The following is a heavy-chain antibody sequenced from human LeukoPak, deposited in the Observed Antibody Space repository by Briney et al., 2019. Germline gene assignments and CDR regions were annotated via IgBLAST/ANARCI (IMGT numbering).Heavy chain of an antibody. D-gene: IGHD6-6*01. CDR2: IIPIFGTA. CDR3: VVSSSPNYYYYYYMDV. J-gene: IGHJ6*03. V-gene: IGHV1-69*06. CDR1: GYTFTSHG. Sequence: SVKVSCKASGYTFTSHGISWVRQAPGQGLEWMGGIIPIFGTANYAQKFQGRVTITADKSTSTAYMELSSLRSEDTAVYYCVVSSSPNYYYYYYMDVWGKGTTVTVSS.